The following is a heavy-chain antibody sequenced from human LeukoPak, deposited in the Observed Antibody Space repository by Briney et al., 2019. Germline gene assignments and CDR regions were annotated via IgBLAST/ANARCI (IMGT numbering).Heavy chain of an antibody. J-gene: IGHJ4*01. V-gene: IGHV3-33*01. CDR3: ARDRPTGNYHSIDH. D-gene: IGHD1-7*01. CDR1: GFTFSWYG. Sequence: PGGSLRLSCAASGFTFSWYGIHWVRQAPGKGLEWVAVIWYDGSKKYYADSVKGRFTISRDNSKNTLYLQMNSLRVEDTAVYYCARDRPTGNYHSIDHWGHGTLVTVSP. CDR2: IWYDGSKK.